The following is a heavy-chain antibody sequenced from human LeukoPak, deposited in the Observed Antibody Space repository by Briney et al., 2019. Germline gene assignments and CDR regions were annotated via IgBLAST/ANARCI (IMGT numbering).Heavy chain of an antibody. J-gene: IGHJ3*02. CDR2: IYHSGST. V-gene: IGHV4-38-2*02. Sequence: SETLSLTCTVSGYSISSGYYWGWIRQPPGKGLEWIGSIYHSGSTYYNPSLKSRVTISVDTSKNQFSLKLSSVTAADTAVYYCARERKGGSHDDAFDIWGQGTMVTVSS. CDR3: ARERKGGSHDDAFDI. D-gene: IGHD1-26*01. CDR1: GYSISSGYY.